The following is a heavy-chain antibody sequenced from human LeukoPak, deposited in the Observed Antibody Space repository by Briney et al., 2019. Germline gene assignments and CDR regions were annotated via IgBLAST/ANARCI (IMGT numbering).Heavy chain of an antibody. Sequence: GGSLRLSCAASGVTFSDHYMDWVRQAPGKGLEWVGRIRNKANSYTTEYAASVKGRFTISRDDSKNSLYLQVNSLKTEDTAVYYCARVSMIRGPADNWGQGTLVTVSS. D-gene: IGHD3-10*01. CDR3: ARVSMIRGPADN. V-gene: IGHV3-72*01. CDR2: IRNKANSYTT. CDR1: GVTFSDHY. J-gene: IGHJ4*02.